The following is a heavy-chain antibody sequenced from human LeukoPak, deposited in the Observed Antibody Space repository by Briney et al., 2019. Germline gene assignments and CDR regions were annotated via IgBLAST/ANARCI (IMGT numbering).Heavy chain of an antibody. Sequence: ASVKVSCKASGYTFTGYYMHWVRQAPGQGLEWMGWINPNSGGTNYAQKFQGRVTMTRDTSISTAYMELSRLRSEDTAVYYCARSQAVDYYYGMDVWGQGTTVTVSS. CDR1: GYTFTGYY. J-gene: IGHJ6*02. CDR3: ARSQAVDYYYGMDV. D-gene: IGHD4-23*01. CDR2: INPNSGGT. V-gene: IGHV1-2*02.